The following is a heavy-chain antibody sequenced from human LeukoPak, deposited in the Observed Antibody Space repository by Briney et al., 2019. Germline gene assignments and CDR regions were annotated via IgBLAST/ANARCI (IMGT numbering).Heavy chain of an antibody. J-gene: IGHJ3*02. CDR3: ARKGRRIGAFDI. CDR2: INPNSGGT. D-gene: IGHD2-15*01. CDR1: GGTFSSYA. Sequence: ASVKVSCKASGGTFSSYAISWVRQAPGQGLEWMGWINPNSGGTNYAQKFQGRVTMTRDTSISTAYMELSRLRSDDTAVYYCARKGRRIGAFDIWGQGTMVTVSS. V-gene: IGHV1-2*02.